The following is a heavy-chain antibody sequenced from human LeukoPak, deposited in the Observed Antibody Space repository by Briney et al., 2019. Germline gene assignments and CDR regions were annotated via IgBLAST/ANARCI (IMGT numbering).Heavy chain of an antibody. V-gene: IGHV1-69*13. J-gene: IGHJ5*02. CDR2: IIPIFVTA. CDR3: ASVFRQLGA. CDR1: GGTFSSYA. Sequence: GASVKVSCKAPGGTFSSYAISWVRQAPGQGLEWMGGIIPIFVTANYAQKFQGRVTITADESTSTAYMELSSLRSEDTAVYYCASVFRQLGAWGQGTLVTVSS. D-gene: IGHD6-13*01.